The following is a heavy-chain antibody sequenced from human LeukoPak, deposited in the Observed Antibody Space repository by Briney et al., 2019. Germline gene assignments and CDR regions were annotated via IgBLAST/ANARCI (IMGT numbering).Heavy chain of an antibody. CDR2: ISGSGGST. J-gene: IGHJ3*02. V-gene: IGHV3-23*01. Sequence: PGGSQRLSCAASGFTFSGYAMSWVRRAPGKGLEWVSAISGSGGSTYYADSVKGRFTISRDNSKNTLYLQMNSLRAEDTAVYYCAKGRNSYGREGAFDIWGQGTMVTVSS. CDR3: AKGRNSYGREGAFDI. D-gene: IGHD5-18*01. CDR1: GFTFSGYA.